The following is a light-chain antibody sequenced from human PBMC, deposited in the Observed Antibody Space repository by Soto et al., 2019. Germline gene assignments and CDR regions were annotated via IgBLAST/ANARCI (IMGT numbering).Light chain of an antibody. V-gene: IGKV3-20*01. J-gene: IGKJ1*01. CDR2: GAS. CDR3: QQSET. Sequence: DIVMTQSPATLSVSPWERPPLSCRTSQSVSTNLAWYQQKPGQAPRLLIYGASSRATGIPDRFSGSGSGTDFTLTISRLEPEDFAVYYCQQSETFGQGTKVDIK. CDR1: QSVSTN.